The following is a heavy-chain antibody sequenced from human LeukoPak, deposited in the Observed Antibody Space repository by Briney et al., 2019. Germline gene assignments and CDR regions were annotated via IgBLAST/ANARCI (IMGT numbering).Heavy chain of an antibody. CDR2: VDHTGST. J-gene: IGHJ5*02. Sequence: PSETLSLTCSVSDDSITMYYWTWIRQPPGKGLEWIGYVDHTGSTNFNPSLNGRVSISRDTTKNLFSLRLRSVTAADTAVYFCARGFRRWLVPRGLWFDPWGQGTLVTVSS. V-gene: IGHV4-59*13. CDR3: ARGFRRWLVPRGLWFDP. D-gene: IGHD6-19*01. CDR1: DDSITMYY.